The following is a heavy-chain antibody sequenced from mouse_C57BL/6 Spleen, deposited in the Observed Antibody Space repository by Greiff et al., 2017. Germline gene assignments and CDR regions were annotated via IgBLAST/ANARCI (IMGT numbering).Heavy chain of an antibody. V-gene: IGHV5-6*02. Sequence: EVKLEESGGDLVKPGGSLKLSCAASGFTFSSYGMSWVRQTPDKRLEWVATISSGGSYTYYPDSVKGRFTISRDNAKNTLYLQMSSLKSEDTAMYYCARRYSNYIYAMDYWGQGTSVTVSS. D-gene: IGHD2-5*01. CDR3: ARRYSNYIYAMDY. CDR1: GFTFSSYG. CDR2: ISSGGSYT. J-gene: IGHJ4*01.